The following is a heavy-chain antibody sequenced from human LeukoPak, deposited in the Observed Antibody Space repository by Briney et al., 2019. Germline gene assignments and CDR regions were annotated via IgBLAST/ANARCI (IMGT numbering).Heavy chain of an antibody. V-gene: IGHV3-30*09. CDR3: AKVSGTVDY. D-gene: IGHD1-1*01. CDR2: ISYDGSNK. CDR1: GFTFSSYA. J-gene: IGHJ4*02. Sequence: GRSLRLSCAASGFTFSSYAMHWVRQAPGKGLEWVAVISYDGSNKYYADSVKGRFAISRDNSKNTLYLQMNSLRAEDTAVYYCAKVSGTVDYWGQGTLVTVSS.